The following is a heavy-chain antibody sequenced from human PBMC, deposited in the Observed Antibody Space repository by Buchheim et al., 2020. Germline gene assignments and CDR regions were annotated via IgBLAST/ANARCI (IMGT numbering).Heavy chain of an antibody. CDR1: GGSISSYY. CDR2: IYYSGST. Sequence: QVQLQESGPGLVKPSETLSLTCTVSGGSISSYYWSWIRQPPGKGLEWIGYIYYSGSTNYNPPLKSRVTITVDTSKNQFSLKLSSVTAADTAVYYCARDLSSWFGEFDPWGQGTL. D-gene: IGHD3-10*01. J-gene: IGHJ5*02. CDR3: ARDLSSWFGEFDP. V-gene: IGHV4-59*01.